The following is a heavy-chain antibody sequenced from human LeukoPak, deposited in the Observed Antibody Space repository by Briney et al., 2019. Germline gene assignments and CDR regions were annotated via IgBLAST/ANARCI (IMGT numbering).Heavy chain of an antibody. CDR1: GDSVSTISAA. V-gene: IGHV6-1*01. D-gene: IGHD2-15*01. CDR3: ARDMGVFSKWSKYDS. J-gene: IGHJ4*02. CDR2: TYYRSKWYN. Sequence: SQTLSLTCAISGDSVSTISAAWNWIRQSPSRGLEWLGRTYYRSKWYNDYAVSVKSRIAINPDTSKNQFSLQLNSVTPEDTAVYYCARDMGVFSKWSKYDSWGQGTLVTVSS.